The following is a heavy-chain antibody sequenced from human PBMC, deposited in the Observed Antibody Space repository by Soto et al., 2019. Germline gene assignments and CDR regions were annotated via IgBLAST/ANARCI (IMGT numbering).Heavy chain of an antibody. Sequence: QVQLEQSGAEVKKPGSSVKVSCKASGGTFSTSAISWVRQAPGQGLEWMGGIMPIFRTPDYAQKFQGRVTVRGDESTSTAYMELSGLRSDDTAVYYCARDNDRPQLGGNYYYILDVWGQGTTITVSS. V-gene: IGHV1-69*12. CDR1: GGTFSTSA. J-gene: IGHJ6*02. D-gene: IGHD2-8*01. CDR3: ARDNDRPQLGGNYYYILDV. CDR2: IMPIFRTP.